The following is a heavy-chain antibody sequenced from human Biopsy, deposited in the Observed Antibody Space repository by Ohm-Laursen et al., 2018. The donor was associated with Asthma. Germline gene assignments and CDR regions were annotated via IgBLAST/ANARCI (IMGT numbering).Heavy chain of an antibody. V-gene: IGHV4-31*03. Sequence: SETLSLTCTVSGDSITSGGCCWNWIRQHPGKGLEWIGYIHHSGTSYFNPSLKSRVSFSRDTSKNQFSLRLSSVTAADTAMYYCARIPRRSGSYFVDYWGQGTLVTFSS. D-gene: IGHD3-22*01. CDR2: IHHSGTS. CDR3: ARIPRRSGSYFVDY. CDR1: GDSITSGGCC. J-gene: IGHJ4*02.